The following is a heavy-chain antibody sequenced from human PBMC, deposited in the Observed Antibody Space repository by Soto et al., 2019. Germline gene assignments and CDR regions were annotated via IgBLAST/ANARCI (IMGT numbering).Heavy chain of an antibody. CDR1: GFTFSHYW. V-gene: IGHV3-7*01. Sequence: EVQLVDSGGDLVQPGGSLRLSCAASGFTFSHYWMTWVRQAPGKGLEWVANITQDGSVKTYLDSMKGRLTISRDNAQDSLYLQMDSLRAEDTAVYYCGRDRGYGALDYWGQGTLVTVSA. J-gene: IGHJ4*02. D-gene: IGHD4-17*01. CDR2: ITQDGSVK. CDR3: GRDRGYGALDY.